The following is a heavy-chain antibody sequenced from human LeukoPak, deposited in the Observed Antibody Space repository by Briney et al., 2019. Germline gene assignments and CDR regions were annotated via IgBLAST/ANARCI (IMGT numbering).Heavy chain of an antibody. CDR1: GFTFDDYT. Sequence: GGSLRLSCAASGFTFDDYTMHWVRQAPGKGLEWVGRIKSKTDGGTTDYAAPVKGRFTISRDDSKNTLYLQMNSLKTEDTDVYYCTTDYGDAFDIWGQGTMVTVSS. J-gene: IGHJ3*02. CDR3: TTDYGDAFDI. D-gene: IGHD4-17*01. CDR2: IKSKTDGGTT. V-gene: IGHV3-15*01.